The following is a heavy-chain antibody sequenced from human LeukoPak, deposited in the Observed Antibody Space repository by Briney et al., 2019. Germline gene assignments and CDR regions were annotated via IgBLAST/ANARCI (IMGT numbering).Heavy chain of an antibody. V-gene: IGHV4-59*08. CDR1: GGSISSYY. Sequence: SETLSLTCTVSGGSISSYYWSWIRQPPGKGLEWIGYIYYSGSTNYNPSLKSRVTISVDTSKNQFSLKLSSVTAADTAVYHCARHLADYDFWSGYYMRWFDPWGQGTLVTVSS. CDR2: IYYSGST. J-gene: IGHJ5*02. CDR3: ARHLADYDFWSGYYMRWFDP. D-gene: IGHD3-3*01.